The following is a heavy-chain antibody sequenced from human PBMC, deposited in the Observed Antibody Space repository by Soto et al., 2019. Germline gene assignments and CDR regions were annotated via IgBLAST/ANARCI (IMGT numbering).Heavy chain of an antibody. V-gene: IGHV4-34*01. CDR2: INHSGST. D-gene: IGHD6-19*01. CDR1: GGSFSGYY. J-gene: IGHJ6*02. Sequence: SETLSLTCAVYGGSFSGYYWSWIRQPPGKGLEWIGEINHSGSTNYNPSLKSRVTISVDTSKNQFSLKLSSVTAADTAVYYCARGGMGYIKQWLVRSHYGMDVWGQGTTVTVSS. CDR3: ARGGMGYIKQWLVRSHYGMDV.